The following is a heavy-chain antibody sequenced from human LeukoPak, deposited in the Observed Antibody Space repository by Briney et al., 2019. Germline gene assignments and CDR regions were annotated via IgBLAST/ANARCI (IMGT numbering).Heavy chain of an antibody. J-gene: IGHJ4*02. D-gene: IGHD5-18*01. CDR1: GGPISSSSYY. Sequence: PSETLSLTRTVSGGPISSSSYYWGWTRQPPGKGLEWIGSIYYSGSTYYNPSLKSRVTISVDTSKNQFSLKLSSVTAADTAVYYCARSRIQLWSHFDYWGQGTLVTVSS. CDR3: ARSRIQLWSHFDY. V-gene: IGHV4-39*07. CDR2: IYYSGST.